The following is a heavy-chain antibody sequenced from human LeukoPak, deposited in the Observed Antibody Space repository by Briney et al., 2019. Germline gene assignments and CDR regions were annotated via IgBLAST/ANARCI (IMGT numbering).Heavy chain of an antibody. V-gene: IGHV4-34*01. CDR2: INHSGST. CDR1: GGSFSGYY. J-gene: IGHJ4*02. Sequence: SETLSLTCAVYGGSFSGYYWSWIRQPPGKGLEWIGEINHSGSTNYNPSLKSRVTISVDTSKNQFSLKLSSVTAADTAVYYCARGLAARPFDYWGQGTLVTVSS. D-gene: IGHD6-6*01. CDR3: ARGLAARPFDY.